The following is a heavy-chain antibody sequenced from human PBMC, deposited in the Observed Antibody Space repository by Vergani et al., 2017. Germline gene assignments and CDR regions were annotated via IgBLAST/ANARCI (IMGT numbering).Heavy chain of an antibody. V-gene: IGHV3-33*01. Sequence: QVQLVESGGGVVQPGRSLRLSCVASGFHFSSYGMHWVRQAPGKGLEWVAVIWNDGSKKYYANSVKGRFIISRDDSKNTLYLQMNSLRAEDTAVYYCVRDVRVSRTWGQGTLVAVSS. J-gene: IGHJ3*01. CDR1: GFHFSSYG. CDR3: VRDVRVSRT. CDR2: IWNDGSKK.